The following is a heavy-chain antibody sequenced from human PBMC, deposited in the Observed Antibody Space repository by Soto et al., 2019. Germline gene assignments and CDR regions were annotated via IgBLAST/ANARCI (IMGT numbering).Heavy chain of an antibody. D-gene: IGHD3-10*01. Sequence: GGSLRLSCAASGFTFSSYAMSWVRQAPGKGLEWVSAISGSGGSTYYADSVKGRFTISRDNSKKTLYLQMNSLRAEDTAVYYCAKVGWDYYGSGSYYYGEAFDIWGQGTMVTVSS. CDR2: ISGSGGST. J-gene: IGHJ3*02. V-gene: IGHV3-23*01. CDR1: GFTFSSYA. CDR3: AKVGWDYYGSGSYYYGEAFDI.